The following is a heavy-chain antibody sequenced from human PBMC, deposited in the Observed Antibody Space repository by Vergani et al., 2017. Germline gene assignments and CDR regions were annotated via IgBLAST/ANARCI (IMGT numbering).Heavy chain of an antibody. CDR3: ARLGPMVRGVMYVGAFDI. CDR1: GYTFTSYA. V-gene: IGHV1-3*01. CDR2: INAGNGNT. D-gene: IGHD3-10*01. Sequence: QVQLVQSGAEVKKPGASVKVSCKASGYTFTSYAMHWVRQAPGQRLEWMGWINAGNGNTKYSQKVQGRVTITRDTSASTAYMELSSLRSEDTAVYYCARLGPMVRGVMYVGAFDIWGQGTMVTVSS. J-gene: IGHJ3*02.